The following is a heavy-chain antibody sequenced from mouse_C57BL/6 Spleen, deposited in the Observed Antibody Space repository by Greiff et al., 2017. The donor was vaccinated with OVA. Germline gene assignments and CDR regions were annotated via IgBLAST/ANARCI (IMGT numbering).Heavy chain of an antibody. D-gene: IGHD1-1*01. CDR1: GYAFSSYW. J-gene: IGHJ2*01. V-gene: IGHV1-80*01. CDR2: IYPGDGDT. Sequence: VKLMESGAELVKPGASVKISCKASGYAFSSYWMNWVKQRPGKGLEWIGQIYPGDGDTNYNGKFKGKATLTADKSSSTAYMQLSSLTSEDSAVYFCARWDTTVVADYWGQGTTLTVSS. CDR3: ARWDTTVVADY.